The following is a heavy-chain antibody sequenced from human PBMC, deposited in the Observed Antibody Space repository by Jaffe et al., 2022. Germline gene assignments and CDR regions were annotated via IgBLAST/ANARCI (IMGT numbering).Heavy chain of an antibody. J-gene: IGHJ1*01. D-gene: IGHD6-19*01. V-gene: IGHV3-23*01. Sequence: EVQLLESGGGLVQPGGSLRLSCAASGFTFSSYAMSWVRQAPGKGLEWVSAISGSGGSTYYADSVKGRFTISRDNSKNTLYLQMNSLRAEDTAVYYCAKDRWWSGYSSGWRRAEYFQHWGQGTLVTVSS. CDR2: ISGSGGST. CDR3: AKDRWWSGYSSGWRRAEYFQH. CDR1: GFTFSSYA.